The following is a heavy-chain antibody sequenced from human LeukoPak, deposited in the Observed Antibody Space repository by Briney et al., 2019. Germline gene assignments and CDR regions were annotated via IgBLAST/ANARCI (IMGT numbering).Heavy chain of an antibody. Sequence: GGSLRLSCAASGFTFSSYAMSWVRQAPGKGLEWVSAISGSGGDTYYADSVKGRFTISRDNSKNTLYLQMNSLRAEDTAVYYCASLVGYSSSWPVDYWGQGTLVTVSS. D-gene: IGHD6-13*01. CDR2: ISGSGGDT. CDR3: ASLVGYSSSWPVDY. J-gene: IGHJ4*02. V-gene: IGHV3-23*01. CDR1: GFTFSSYA.